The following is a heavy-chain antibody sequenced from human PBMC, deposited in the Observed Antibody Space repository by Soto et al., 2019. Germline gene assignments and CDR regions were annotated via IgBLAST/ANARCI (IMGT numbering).Heavy chain of an antibody. D-gene: IGHD4-17*01. CDR3: ARGDYGDYVINYYYYYMDV. J-gene: IGHJ6*03. Sequence: ASVKVSCKASGYTITSYDINWVRQATGQGLEWMGWMNPNSGNTGYAQKFQGRVTMTRNTSISTAYMELSSLRSEDTAVYYCARGDYGDYVINYYYYYMDVWGKGTTVTVSS. CDR2: MNPNSGNT. CDR1: GYTITSYD. V-gene: IGHV1-8*01.